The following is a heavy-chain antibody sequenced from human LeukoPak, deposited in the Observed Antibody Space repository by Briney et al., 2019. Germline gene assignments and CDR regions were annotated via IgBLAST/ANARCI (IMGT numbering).Heavy chain of an antibody. CDR2: INWNGGST. CDR3: ARDRYDSSGSMGDAFDI. J-gene: IGHJ3*02. CDR1: GFTFDDYG. Sequence: PGGSLRLSCAASGFTFDDYGMSWVRHAPGKGLEWVSGINWNGGSTGYADSVKGRFTISRDNAKNSLYLQMNSLRAEDTALYYCARDRYDSSGSMGDAFDIWGQGTMVTVSS. D-gene: IGHD3-22*01. V-gene: IGHV3-20*04.